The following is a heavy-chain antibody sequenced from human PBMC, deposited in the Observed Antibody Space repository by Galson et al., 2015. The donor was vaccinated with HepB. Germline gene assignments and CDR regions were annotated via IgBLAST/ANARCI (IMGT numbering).Heavy chain of an antibody. V-gene: IGHV3-23*01. Sequence: SLRLSCAASGFTFSSYAMSWVRQAPGKGLEWVSAISGSGGSTYYADSVKGRFTISRDNSKNTLYLQMNSLRAEDTAVYYCAKDSYGSGSYWDYWGQGTLVTVSS. CDR1: GFTFSSYA. D-gene: IGHD3-10*01. CDR2: ISGSGGST. J-gene: IGHJ4*02. CDR3: AKDSYGSGSYWDY.